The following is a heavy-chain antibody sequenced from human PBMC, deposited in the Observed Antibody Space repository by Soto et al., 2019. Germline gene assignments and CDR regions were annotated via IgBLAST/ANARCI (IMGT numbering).Heavy chain of an antibody. J-gene: IGHJ4*02. Sequence: QVRLQESGPGLVKPSGALSLTCTVSGASISSSSNWWSWVRQPPGKGLEWFGEIHHTGSTNYNPSLMSRATISVDKSKNQFALKLTSVTAADTAVYYCARGGSISVGLDYWGQGILVTVSS. CDR2: IHHTGST. D-gene: IGHD6-19*01. CDR3: ARGGSISVGLDY. CDR1: GASISSSSNW. V-gene: IGHV4-4*02.